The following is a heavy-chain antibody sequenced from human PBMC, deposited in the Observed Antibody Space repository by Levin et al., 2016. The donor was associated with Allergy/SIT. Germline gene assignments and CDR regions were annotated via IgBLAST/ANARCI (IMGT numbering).Heavy chain of an antibody. Sequence: SETLSLTCAVSGGSISESGYHWNWIRQLPGKGLEWIGYIYFSGNTYYNPALKSRLTVSVDTSKNQFSLKLRSVTAADTAVYYCARDYRLMTTSAFDIWGQGTVVIVSA. CDR1: GGSISESGYH. J-gene: IGHJ3*02. CDR3: ARDYRLMTTSAFDI. V-gene: IGHV4-31*11. CDR2: IYFSGNT. D-gene: IGHD2-8*01.